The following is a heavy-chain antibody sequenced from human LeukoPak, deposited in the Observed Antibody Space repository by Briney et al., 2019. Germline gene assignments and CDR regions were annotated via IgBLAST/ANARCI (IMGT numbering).Heavy chain of an antibody. D-gene: IGHD3-16*02. CDR2: IIPIFGTA. Sequence: SVKVSCKASGGTFSSYAISWVRQAPGQGLEWMGGIIPIFGTANYAQKFQGRVTITADESTSTAYMELSSLRSEDTAVYYCARGTYYYVWGSYRYTTDYWGQGTLVTVSS. V-gene: IGHV1-69*13. J-gene: IGHJ4*02. CDR1: GGTFSSYA. CDR3: ARGTYYYVWGSYRYTTDY.